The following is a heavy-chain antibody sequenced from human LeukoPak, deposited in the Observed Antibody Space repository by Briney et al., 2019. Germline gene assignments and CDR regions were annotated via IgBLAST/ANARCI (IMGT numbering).Heavy chain of an antibody. V-gene: IGHV4-59*12. D-gene: IGHD3-16*01. CDR1: GGSINNYY. Sequence: SETLSLTCTASGGSINNYYWSWIRQPPGKGLEWIAYIYYTGGSTNYNPSLKSRVTISVDTSKNQFSLKLSSVTAADTAVYYCARDPTSSLRLYDYVWGRPVWGQGTLVTVSS. CDR3: ARDPTSSLRLYDYVWGRPV. CDR2: IYYTGGST. J-gene: IGHJ4*02.